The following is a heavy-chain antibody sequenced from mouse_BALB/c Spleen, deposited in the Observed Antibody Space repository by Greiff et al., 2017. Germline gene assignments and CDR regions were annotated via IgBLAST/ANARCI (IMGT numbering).Heavy chain of an antibody. D-gene: IGHD1-2*01. CDR2: IWGGGST. V-gene: IGHV2-6-4*01. CDR3: ARRTTATWDMCLDV. CDR1: GFSLSRYS. Sequence: VKLVESGPGLVAPSQSLSITCTVSGFSLSRYSVHWVRQPPGKGLEWLGMIWGGGSTDYNSALKSRLSISKDNSKSQVFLKMNSLQTDDTAMYYCARRTTATWDMCLDVWGAGTTVTVSS. J-gene: IGHJ1*01.